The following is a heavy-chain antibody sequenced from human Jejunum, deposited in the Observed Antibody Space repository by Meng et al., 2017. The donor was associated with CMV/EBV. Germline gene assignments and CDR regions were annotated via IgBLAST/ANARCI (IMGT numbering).Heavy chain of an antibody. CDR3: AKVTSGSWGYFDS. V-gene: IGHV3-30*02. J-gene: IGHJ4*02. D-gene: IGHD3-16*01. CDR2: IRDDGSIK. Sequence: ASGFSFTKYGMHWVRQAPGKGLEWVAFIRDDGSIKYYAESVKARFTISRDNSKTTLYLQMNNLRPEDTALYHCAKVTSGSWGYFDSWGQGTLVTVSS. CDR1: GFSFTKYG.